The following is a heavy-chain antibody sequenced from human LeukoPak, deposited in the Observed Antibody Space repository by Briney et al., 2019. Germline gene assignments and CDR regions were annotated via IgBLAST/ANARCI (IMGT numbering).Heavy chain of an antibody. D-gene: IGHD6-13*01. J-gene: IGHJ4*02. V-gene: IGHV1-3*01. CDR2: INAGNGNT. Sequence: ASVTVSCTASGYTFTSYAMHWVRQAPGQRLEWMGWINAGNGNTKYSQKFQGRVTITRDTSASTAYMELSSLRSEDTAVYYCARPLRGSSWYTHWGQGTLVTVSS. CDR3: ARPLRGSSWYTH. CDR1: GYTFTSYA.